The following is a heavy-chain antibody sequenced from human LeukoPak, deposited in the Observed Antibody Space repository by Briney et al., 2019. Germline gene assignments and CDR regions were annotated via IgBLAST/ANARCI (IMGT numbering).Heavy chain of an antibody. J-gene: IGHJ4*02. CDR1: GFTFSSYE. CDR3: ATCIAAAGTLDY. V-gene: IGHV3-48*03. CDR2: ISSSGSTI. Sequence: GGSLRLSSAASGFTFSSYEMNWVRQAPGKGLEWVSYISSSGSTIYYADSVKGRFTISRDNAKNSLYLQMNSLRAEDTAVYYCATCIAAAGTLDYWGQGTLVTVSS. D-gene: IGHD6-13*01.